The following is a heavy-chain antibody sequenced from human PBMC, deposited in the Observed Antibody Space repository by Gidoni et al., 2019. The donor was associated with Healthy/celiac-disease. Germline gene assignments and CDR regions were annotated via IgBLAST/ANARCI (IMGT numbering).Heavy chain of an antibody. CDR3: ARGRGSSSLGY. J-gene: IGHJ4*02. V-gene: IGHV4-34*01. CDR1: GGSFSGYY. CDR2: INHSGST. D-gene: IGHD6-13*01. Sequence: QVQLQQWGAGLLKPPATLSLPGAASGGSFSGYYWRWIRQPPGKGLEWIGEINHSGSTNYNPSRKSRVTISVDTSKNQFSLKLSSVTAADTAVYYCARGRGSSSLGYWGQGTLVTVSS.